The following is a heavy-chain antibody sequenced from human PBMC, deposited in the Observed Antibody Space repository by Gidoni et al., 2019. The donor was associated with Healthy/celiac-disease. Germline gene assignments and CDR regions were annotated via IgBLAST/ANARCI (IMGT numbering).Heavy chain of an antibody. V-gene: IGHV4-34*01. CDR3: ARVRPPGVAFDI. Sequence: QVQLQQWGAGLLKPSETLSLTCAVYGGSFSGYYWSWIRQPPGKGLEWIGEINHSGSTNYNPSLKSRVTISVDTSKNQFSLKLSSVTAADTAVYYCARVRPPGVAFDIWGQGTMVTVSS. CDR2: INHSGST. J-gene: IGHJ3*02. D-gene: IGHD3-10*01. CDR1: GGSFSGYY.